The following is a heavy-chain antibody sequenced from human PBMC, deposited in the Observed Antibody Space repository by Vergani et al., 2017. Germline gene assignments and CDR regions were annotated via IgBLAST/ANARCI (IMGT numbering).Heavy chain of an antibody. D-gene: IGHD6-19*01. J-gene: IGHJ4*02. Sequence: QVQLQESGPGLVKPSETLSLTCTVSGGSISSHYWSWIRQPPGKGLEWIGYIYYSGSTNYNPSLKSRVTISVDTSKNQFSMKLRSVTAADTAVYYCARLVAVAGTDNYYFDYWGQGTLVTVSS. V-gene: IGHV4-59*08. CDR1: GGSISSHY. CDR2: IYYSGST. CDR3: ARLVAVAGTDNYYFDY.